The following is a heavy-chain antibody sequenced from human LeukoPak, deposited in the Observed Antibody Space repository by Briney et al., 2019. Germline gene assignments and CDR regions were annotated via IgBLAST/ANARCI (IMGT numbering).Heavy chain of an antibody. D-gene: IGHD3-10*01. CDR1: GFTFSSYG. Sequence: GGSLRLSCAASGFTFSSYGMSWVRQAPGKGLEWVSAISGSGGSTYYADSVKGRFTISRDNSKNTLYLQMNSLRAEDTAVYYCAKDLSLYYYGSGSLSGFDYWGQGTLVTVSS. V-gene: IGHV3-23*01. CDR2: ISGSGGST. CDR3: AKDLSLYYYGSGSLSGFDY. J-gene: IGHJ4*02.